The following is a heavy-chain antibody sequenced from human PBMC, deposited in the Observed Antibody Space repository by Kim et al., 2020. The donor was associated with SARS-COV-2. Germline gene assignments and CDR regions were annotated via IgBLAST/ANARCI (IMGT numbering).Heavy chain of an antibody. CDR3: TRGTSGGLDP. Sequence: TRYSQKFQGRVTFTRDTSASTVFMDLSSLTSEDTAVYYCTRGTSGGLDPWGQGTLVTVSS. CDR2: T. D-gene: IGHD6-25*01. V-gene: IGHV1-3*01. J-gene: IGHJ5*02.